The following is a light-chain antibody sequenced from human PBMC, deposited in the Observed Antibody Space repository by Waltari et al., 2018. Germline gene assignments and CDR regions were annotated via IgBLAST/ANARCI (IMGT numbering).Light chain of an antibody. CDR1: QRSSNR. CDR2: QAS. CDR3: QQYNTYVT. J-gene: IGKJ3*01. V-gene: IGKV1-5*03. Sequence: DIQMTQSPSTLSASLGDRVTIPCRASQRSSNRVALDQQKPGKAPKLLIYQASSLESGVPSRFSGSGSGTEFTLTISGLQPGDFATYYCQQYNTYVTFGPGTKVDIE.